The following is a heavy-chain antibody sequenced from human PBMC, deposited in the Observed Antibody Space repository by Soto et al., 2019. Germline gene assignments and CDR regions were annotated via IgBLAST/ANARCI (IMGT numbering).Heavy chain of an antibody. CDR3: SRDRYCSGGSCYSEWAFDI. CDR2: ISGSGGAT. CDR1: GFTFSSYA. J-gene: IGHJ3*02. V-gene: IGHV3-23*01. D-gene: IGHD2-15*01. Sequence: EVQLLESGGGLVQPGGSLRLSCAASGFTFSSYAMSWVRQAPGKGLEWVSGISGSGGATYYADSVKGRFTISRDNSKNMLYLQMNSLRAEDTAVYYCSRDRYCSGGSCYSEWAFDIWGQGTMVTVSS.